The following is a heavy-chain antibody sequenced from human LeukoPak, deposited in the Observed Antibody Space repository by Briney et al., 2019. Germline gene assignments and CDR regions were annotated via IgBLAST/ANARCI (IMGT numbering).Heavy chain of an antibody. D-gene: IGHD2-15*01. CDR2: ISYSGNT. CDR1: GGSISSGSYY. Sequence: SETLSLTCTVSGGSISSGSYYWGWIRQPPGKGLEWIGSISYSGNTYYNPSLKSRVTISVDTSKNQFSLTLSSVTAADTAVFYCASHCTGGSCYGGLDYWGQGTLVTVSS. J-gene: IGHJ4*02. V-gene: IGHV4-39*01. CDR3: ASHCTGGSCYGGLDY.